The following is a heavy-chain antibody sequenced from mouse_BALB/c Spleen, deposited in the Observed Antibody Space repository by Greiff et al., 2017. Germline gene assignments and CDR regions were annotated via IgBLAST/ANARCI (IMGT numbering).Heavy chain of an antibody. D-gene: IGHD2-14*01. Sequence: VQLQQSGPELVKPGASVKMSCKASGYTFTSYYIHWVKQRPGQGLEWIGWIYPGDGSTKYNEKFKGKTTLTADKSSSTAYMLLSSLTSEDSAIYFCARDRYESSFAYWGQGTLVTVSA. CDR1: GYTFTSYY. CDR3: ARDRYESSFAY. J-gene: IGHJ3*01. V-gene: IGHV1S56*01. CDR2: IYPGDGST.